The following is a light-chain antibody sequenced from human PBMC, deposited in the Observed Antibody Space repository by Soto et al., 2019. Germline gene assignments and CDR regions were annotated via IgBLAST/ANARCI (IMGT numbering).Light chain of an antibody. V-gene: IGKV3-15*01. CDR2: GAS. CDR1: QSVSSN. Sequence: EIVMTQSPATLSVSPGESATLSCRASQSVSSNLDWYQQKPGQPPRLLIYGASTRAAGIPARFSGSGSGTGFTLTISSLQSEDFAVYYCQRYNNWPLTFGGGTKVEIK. CDR3: QRYNNWPLT. J-gene: IGKJ4*01.